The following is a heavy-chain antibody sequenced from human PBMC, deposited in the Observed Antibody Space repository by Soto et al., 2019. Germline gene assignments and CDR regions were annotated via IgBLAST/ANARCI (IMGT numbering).Heavy chain of an antibody. Sequence: LRLSCAASGFTFSSFPMHWVRQAPGKGLERVALISYDGSNKYYTDSVKGRFTISRDNSKNTLYLQMNSLRAEDTALYYCAREGGVSGWYWGGDYWGQGTPVTVYS. J-gene: IGHJ4*02. D-gene: IGHD6-19*01. CDR3: AREGGVSGWYWGGDY. CDR1: GFTFSSFP. CDR2: ISYDGSNK. V-gene: IGHV3-30-3*01.